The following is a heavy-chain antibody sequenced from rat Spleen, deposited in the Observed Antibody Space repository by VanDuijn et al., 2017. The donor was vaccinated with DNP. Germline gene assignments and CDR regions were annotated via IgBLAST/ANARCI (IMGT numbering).Heavy chain of an antibody. CDR1: GFTFSDYN. D-gene: IGHD5-1*01. J-gene: IGHJ4*01. CDR3: ARVQLGYYALDA. Sequence: EVQLVESGENLVQPGRSLKLSCEASGFTFSDYNMAWVRQAPKKGLEWVATIINDGSRTYYRDSVKGRFTISRDNAKNTLYLQMDSLRSEDTATYYCARVQLGYYALDAWGQGTSVTVSS. V-gene: IGHV5S10*01. CDR2: IINDGSRT.